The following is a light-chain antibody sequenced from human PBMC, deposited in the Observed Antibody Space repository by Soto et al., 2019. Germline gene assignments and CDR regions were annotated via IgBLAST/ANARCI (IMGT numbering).Light chain of an antibody. V-gene: IGKV1-39*01. Sequence: DIQMTQSPSSLSASVGDRVTITCRASQTISIYLNWYQQKPGKAPKLLIYSASSLQSGVPSRFSTSTSGTDFTLPIDSLPPEDFPTYDCQQSYSATWTFGQGTKVNIK. J-gene: IGKJ1*01. CDR2: SAS. CDR1: QTISIY. CDR3: QQSYSATWT.